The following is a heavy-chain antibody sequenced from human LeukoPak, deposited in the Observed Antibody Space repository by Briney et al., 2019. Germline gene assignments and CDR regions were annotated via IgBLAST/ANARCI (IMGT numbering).Heavy chain of an antibody. CDR1: GYSFADYS. Sequence: GASVKVSCKASGYSFADYSMHWVRQAPRQGLEWMGWINPNSGGTDYAQKFQGRVTMTRDTSISTAYMELSRLRSDDTAVYYCARDHSSSGYYIWFDPWGQGTLVTVSS. CDR3: ARDHSSSGYYIWFDP. J-gene: IGHJ5*02. V-gene: IGHV1-2*02. CDR2: INPNSGGT. D-gene: IGHD3-22*01.